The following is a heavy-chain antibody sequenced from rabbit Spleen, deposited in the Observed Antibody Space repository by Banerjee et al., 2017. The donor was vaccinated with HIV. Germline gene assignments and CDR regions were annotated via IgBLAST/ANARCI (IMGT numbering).Heavy chain of an antibody. D-gene: IGHD1-1*01. CDR2: INAATAKP. CDR3: ARDLVGVIGWNFYL. Sequence: QAQLVESGGGLVKPEGSLKLSCTASGFSFSNKAVMCWVRQAPGKGLEWIACINAATAKPVYATWAKGRFTISRTSSTTVTLRMTSLTAADTATYFCARDLVGVIGWNFYLWGPGTLVTVS. J-gene: IGHJ4*01. V-gene: IGHV1S45*01. CDR1: GFSFSNKAV.